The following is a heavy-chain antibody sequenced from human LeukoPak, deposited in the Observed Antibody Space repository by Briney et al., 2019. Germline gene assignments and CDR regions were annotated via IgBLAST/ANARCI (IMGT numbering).Heavy chain of an antibody. V-gene: IGHV1-2*02. CDR2: INPNSGGT. D-gene: IGHD2-2*01. Sequence: ASVKVSCKASGYTFTGYYMHWVRQAPGQGLEWMGWINPNSGGTNYAQKFQGRVTMTRDTSISTAYMELSRLRSDDTAVCYCAREMEGRVPAALDYWGQGTLVTVSS. CDR1: GYTFTGYY. CDR3: AREMEGRVPAALDY. J-gene: IGHJ4*02.